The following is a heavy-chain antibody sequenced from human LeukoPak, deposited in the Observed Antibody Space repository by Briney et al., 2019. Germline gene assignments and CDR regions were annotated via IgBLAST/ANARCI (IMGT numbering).Heavy chain of an antibody. Sequence: PSETLSLTCTVSGGSISSYYWSWIRQPPGKGLEYIGYIHYSGSTNYNPSLKSRVTISVDTSKNQFSLELRSVTAEDTAVYYCARAFEGIGVVVPAQSSLFYMDVWGKGTTVTISS. CDR3: ARAFEGIGVVVPAQSSLFYMDV. J-gene: IGHJ6*03. CDR1: GGSISSYY. D-gene: IGHD2-2*01. V-gene: IGHV4-59*12. CDR2: IHYSGST.